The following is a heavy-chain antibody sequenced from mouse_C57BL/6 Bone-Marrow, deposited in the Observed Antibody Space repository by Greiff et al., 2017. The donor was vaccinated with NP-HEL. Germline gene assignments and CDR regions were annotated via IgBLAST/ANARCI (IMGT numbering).Heavy chain of an antibody. CDR2: IDPENGDT. CDR3: TTTSMDF. J-gene: IGHJ4*01. V-gene: IGHV14-4*01. Sequence: EVQLQQSGAELVRPGASVKLSCTASGFNIKDDYMHWVKQRPEQGLEWIGWIDPENGDTEYASKFQGKATITADTSSNTAYLQLSSLTSEDTAVYYCTTTSMDFWGQGTSVTVSS. CDR1: GFNIKDDY.